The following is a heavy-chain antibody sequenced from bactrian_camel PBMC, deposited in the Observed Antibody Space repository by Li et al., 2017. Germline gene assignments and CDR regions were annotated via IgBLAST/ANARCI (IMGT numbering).Heavy chain of an antibody. Sequence: HVQLVESGGGSVQAGGSLRLSCTASGATVISRCMGWFRQAPGKEREGVASIDSLGRIVYADFVKGRFAISQDNAKNTLYLQMGSLKPEDTATYYCAARPAYTPDDRCADFDGMKYWGKGTQVTVS. J-gene: IGHJ7*01. V-gene: IGHV3S55*01. CDR2: IDSLGRI. D-gene: IGHD1*01. CDR1: GATVISRC.